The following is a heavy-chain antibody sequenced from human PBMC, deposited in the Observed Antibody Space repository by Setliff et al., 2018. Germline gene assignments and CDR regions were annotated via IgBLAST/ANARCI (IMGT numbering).Heavy chain of an antibody. D-gene: IGHD3-3*01. V-gene: IGHV3-21*01. Sequence: LRLSCAASGFTFSSYSMNWVRQAPGKGLEWVSSISSSSSYIYYADSVKGRFTISRDNARNSLYLQMNSLRAEDTAVYYCARDTYTIFGVVPSEAHAFDIWGQGTMVTVSS. CDR1: GFTFSSYS. J-gene: IGHJ3*02. CDR2: ISSSSSYI. CDR3: ARDTYTIFGVVPSEAHAFDI.